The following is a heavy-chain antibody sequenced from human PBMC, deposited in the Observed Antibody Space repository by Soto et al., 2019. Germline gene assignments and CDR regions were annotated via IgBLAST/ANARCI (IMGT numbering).Heavy chain of an antibody. J-gene: IGHJ6*02. D-gene: IGHD2-8*01. CDR2: ISFDGNIK. Sequence: QVQLVESGGGVVQPGRSLRLSCAASGFTFSDYAMHWVRHVPGQGLEWVAVISFDGNIKYDADSVKGRFTISRDNSKDTLFLQMNSVKGEDTAVYSCARAPRRYCTSLSCPGRYGLDVWGQGTTVTVSS. CDR3: ARAPRRYCTSLSCPGRYGLDV. V-gene: IGHV3-30-3*01. CDR1: GFTFSDYA.